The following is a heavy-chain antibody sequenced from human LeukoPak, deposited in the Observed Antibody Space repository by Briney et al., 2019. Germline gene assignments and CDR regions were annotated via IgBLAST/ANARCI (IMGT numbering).Heavy chain of an antibody. Sequence: ASVKVSCKASGYTFTSYDINWVRQATGRGLEWMGWMNPNSGNTGYAQKFQGRVTMTRNTSISTAYMELSSLRSEDTAVYYCARGGSRDYYGSGSYYWFDPWGQGTLVTVSS. CDR1: GYTFTSYD. CDR2: MNPNSGNT. CDR3: ARGGSRDYYGSGSYYWFDP. D-gene: IGHD3-10*01. J-gene: IGHJ5*02. V-gene: IGHV1-8*01.